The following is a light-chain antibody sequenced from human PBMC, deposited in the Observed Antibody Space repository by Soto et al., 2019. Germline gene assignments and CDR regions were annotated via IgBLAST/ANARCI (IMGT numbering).Light chain of an antibody. CDR2: GAS. J-gene: IGKJ1*01. CDR3: QQSYNTPRT. CDR1: QRISTY. V-gene: IGKV1-39*01. Sequence: DIQMTQSPPTLSASVGDRVTIACRASQRISTYLNWYQQKPGKAPKVLIYGASTLQIGVPSRFSGSGSGTDFTLTITSLQPEDFATYYCQQSYNTPRTSGQGTKVEF.